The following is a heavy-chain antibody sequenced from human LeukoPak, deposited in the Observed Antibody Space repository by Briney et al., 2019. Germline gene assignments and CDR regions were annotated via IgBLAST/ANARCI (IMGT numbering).Heavy chain of an antibody. J-gene: IGHJ6*02. CDR1: GYTFTSYG. Sequence: ASVKVSCKASGYTFTSYGISWVRQAPGQGLEWMGWISAYNGNTNYAQKLQGRVTMTTDTSTSTAYMELRSLRSDDTAVYYCVRGITIFGVVIANYYYYGMDVWGQGTTVTVSS. V-gene: IGHV1-18*01. D-gene: IGHD3-3*01. CDR2: ISAYNGNT. CDR3: VRGITIFGVVIANYYYYGMDV.